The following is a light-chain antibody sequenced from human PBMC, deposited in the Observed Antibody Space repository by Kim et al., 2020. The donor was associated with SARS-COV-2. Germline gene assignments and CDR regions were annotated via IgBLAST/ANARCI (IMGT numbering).Light chain of an antibody. CDR3: LRYNDYSGT. V-gene: IGKV1-5*03. CDR1: QSVSDL. J-gene: IGKJ2*01. Sequence: SASVRDRVTITCRAGQSVSDLLAWYQQKPGKAPKLLIYKASSLQSGVPSRFSGSGSGTEFTLTISSLQPDDFAIYYCLRYNDYSGTFGQGTKLEI. CDR2: KAS.